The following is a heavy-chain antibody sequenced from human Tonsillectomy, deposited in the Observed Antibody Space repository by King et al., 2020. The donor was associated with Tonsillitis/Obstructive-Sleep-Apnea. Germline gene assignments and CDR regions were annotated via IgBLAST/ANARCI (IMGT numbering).Heavy chain of an antibody. CDR3: AKDRAYSNSWPQK. CDR1: GFTFTNYA. V-gene: IGHV3-23*04. Sequence: VQLVESGGGLVQPGGSLRLSCAASGFTFTNYAMSWVRQAPGKGLEWVSDISGSGGSTHYADALKGRFTISIDNSKNTLYLQMNSLRAEDTAVYYCAKDRAYSNSWPQKWGQGTLVTVSS. D-gene: IGHD3-16*01. J-gene: IGHJ4*02. CDR2: ISGSGGST.